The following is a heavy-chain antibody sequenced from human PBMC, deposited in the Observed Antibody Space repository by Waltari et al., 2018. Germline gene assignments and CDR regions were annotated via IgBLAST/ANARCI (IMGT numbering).Heavy chain of an antibody. Sequence: EVQLVESGGGLVQPGGSLRLSCSTSGFTFSEYWMSWVRQAAGKGLEWWGNIKTDGREEYDTDSVKGRFIISRDNAKNSLFLQMDSLRVEDTAVYYCARDGDRNYDYWGQGTLVTVSS. J-gene: IGHJ4*02. CDR2: IKTDGREE. CDR3: ARDGDRNYDY. CDR1: GFTFSEYW. V-gene: IGHV3-7*01. D-gene: IGHD1-7*01.